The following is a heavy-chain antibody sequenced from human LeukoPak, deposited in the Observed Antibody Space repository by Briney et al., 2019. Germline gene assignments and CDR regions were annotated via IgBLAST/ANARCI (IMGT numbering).Heavy chain of an antibody. Sequence: GSLRLSCAASGFTFSTYWMSWVRQAPGKGLEWVANIKQDGSEKYYVDSVKGRFTISRDNAKNSLYLQMNSLRAEDTAVYYCARDSYGSGSYYRIDYWGQGTLVTVSS. V-gene: IGHV3-7*01. CDR3: ARDSYGSGSYYRIDY. CDR1: GFTFSTYW. D-gene: IGHD3-10*01. J-gene: IGHJ4*02. CDR2: IKQDGSEK.